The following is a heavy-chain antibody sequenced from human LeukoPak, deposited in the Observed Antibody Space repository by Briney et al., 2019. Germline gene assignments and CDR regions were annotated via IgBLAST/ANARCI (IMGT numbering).Heavy chain of an antibody. Sequence: SETLSHTRAVYGGSLSGYYWSAIRQPPGKGLEWMGEINHVGSTNYNPSLMSRVTIPVDTSKSQFSLKLSSLTAADTAVYYCASARNDFWSGYRLDYYGMDVWGQGTTVTVSS. V-gene: IGHV4-34*01. J-gene: IGHJ6*02. D-gene: IGHD3-3*01. CDR3: ASARNDFWSGYRLDYYGMDV. CDR1: GGSLSGYY. CDR2: INHVGST.